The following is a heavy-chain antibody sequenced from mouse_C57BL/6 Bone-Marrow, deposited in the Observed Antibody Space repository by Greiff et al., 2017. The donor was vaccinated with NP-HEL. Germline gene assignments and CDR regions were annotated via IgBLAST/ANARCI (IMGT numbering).Heavy chain of an antibody. CDR2: IYPRRGNT. V-gene: IGHV1-81*01. CDR3: ARLRGLPAGFAY. Sequence: QVQLQQSGAELARPGASVKLSCKASGYTFTSYGISWVKQRPGQGLEWIGEIYPRRGNTYYNETFKGKATLTAAKSSSTAYMELRSLTSEDSAVYFGARLRGLPAGFAYWGQGTRVTVSA. J-gene: IGHJ3*01. D-gene: IGHD2-4*01. CDR1: GYTFTSYG.